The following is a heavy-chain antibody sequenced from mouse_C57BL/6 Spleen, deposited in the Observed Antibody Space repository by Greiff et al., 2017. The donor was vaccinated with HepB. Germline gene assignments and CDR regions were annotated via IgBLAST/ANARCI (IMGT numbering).Heavy chain of an antibody. Sequence: QAQLQQPGAELVKPGASVKMSCKASGYTFTSYWITWVKQRPGQGLEWIGDIYPGSGSTNYNEKFKSKATLTADKSSSTAYMQLSSLTSEDSAVYFCAREGTAQVPFAYWGQGTLVTVSA. J-gene: IGHJ3*01. CDR3: AREGTAQVPFAY. CDR2: IYPGSGST. CDR1: GYTFTSYW. D-gene: IGHD3-2*02. V-gene: IGHV1-55*01.